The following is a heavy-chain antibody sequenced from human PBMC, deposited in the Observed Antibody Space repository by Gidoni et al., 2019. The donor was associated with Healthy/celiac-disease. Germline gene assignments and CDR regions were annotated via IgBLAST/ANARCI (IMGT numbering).Heavy chain of an antibody. V-gene: IGHV3-49*05. CDR1: GFTFGDYA. Sequence: EVQLVESGGGLVKPGRSLRLSCTASGFTFGDYAMSWFRQAPGKGLEWVGFIRSKAYGGTTEYAASVKGRFTISRDDSKSIAYLQMNSLKTEDTAVYYCTRSPPGYYDSSGYYYGDYWGQGTLVTVSS. CDR3: TRSPPGYYDSSGYYYGDY. D-gene: IGHD3-22*01. J-gene: IGHJ4*02. CDR2: IRSKAYGGTT.